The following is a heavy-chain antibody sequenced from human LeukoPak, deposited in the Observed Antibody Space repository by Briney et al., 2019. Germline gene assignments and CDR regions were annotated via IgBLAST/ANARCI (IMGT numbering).Heavy chain of an antibody. J-gene: IGHJ6*02. CDR3: ASAAAADTVSGMDV. CDR1: GGSISSYY. D-gene: IGHD6-13*01. V-gene: IGHV4-59*01. Sequence: SETLSLTCTVSGGSISSYYWSWIRQPPGKGLEWIGYIYYSGSTNYNPSLKSRVTISVDTSKNQFSLKLSSVTAADTAVYYCASAAAADTVSGMDVWGQGTTVTVSS. CDR2: IYYSGST.